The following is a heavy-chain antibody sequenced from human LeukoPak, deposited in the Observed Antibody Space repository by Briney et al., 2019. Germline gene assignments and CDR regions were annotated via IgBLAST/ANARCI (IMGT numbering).Heavy chain of an antibody. Sequence: SGGSLRLSCAVSGFTFSSYAMSWVRQAPGKGLEWVSAISGSGGSTYYADSVKGRFTISRDNSKNTLYLQMNSLRAEDTAVYYCAKVQAAVGGYYDISGYSHPFFDYWGQGTLVTVSS. CDR2: ISGSGGST. CDR1: GFTFSSYA. CDR3: AKVQAAVGGYYDISGYSHPFFDY. D-gene: IGHD3-22*01. J-gene: IGHJ4*02. V-gene: IGHV3-23*01.